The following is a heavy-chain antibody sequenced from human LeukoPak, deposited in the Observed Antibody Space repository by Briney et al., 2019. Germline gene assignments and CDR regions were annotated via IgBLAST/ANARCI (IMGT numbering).Heavy chain of an antibody. J-gene: IGHJ4*02. CDR3: ARQVVRGVIITPGDY. Sequence: GESLKISCKGSGYSFTSYWIGWVRQMPGKGLEWMGIIYPGDSDTRYSPSFQGQVTISADKSISTAYLQWSSLKASDTAMYYCARQVVRGVIITPGDYWGQGTLVTVSS. V-gene: IGHV5-51*01. CDR1: GYSFTSYW. CDR2: IYPGDSDT. D-gene: IGHD3-10*01.